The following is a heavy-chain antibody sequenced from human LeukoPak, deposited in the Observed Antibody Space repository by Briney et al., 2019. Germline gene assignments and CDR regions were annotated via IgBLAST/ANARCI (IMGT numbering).Heavy chain of an antibody. J-gene: IGHJ4*02. Sequence: GGSLRLSCAASGFTFSSYAMHWVRQAPGKGLEWVAVISYDGSNKYYADSVKGRFTISRHNAKNSLFLQMNSLRAEDSAVYYCARDGSGYSDPVDYWGQGTLVTVSS. V-gene: IGHV3-30*04. CDR2: ISYDGSNK. CDR3: ARDGSGYSDPVDY. CDR1: GFTFSSYA. D-gene: IGHD3-22*01.